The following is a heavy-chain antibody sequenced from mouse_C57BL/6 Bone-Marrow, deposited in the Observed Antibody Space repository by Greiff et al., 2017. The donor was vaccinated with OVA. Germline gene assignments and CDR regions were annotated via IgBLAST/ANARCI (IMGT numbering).Heavy chain of an antibody. CDR1: GYTFTSYW. V-gene: IGHV1-64*01. Sequence: QVQLQQPGAELVKPGASVKLSCKASGYTFTSYWMHWVKQRPGQGLEWIGMIQPNSGSTNYNEKFKSKATLTVDKSSSTAYMQLSSLTSEDSAVYYCAKLGRYYFDYWGQGTTLTVSS. J-gene: IGHJ2*01. D-gene: IGHD4-1*01. CDR3: AKLGRYYFDY. CDR2: IQPNSGST.